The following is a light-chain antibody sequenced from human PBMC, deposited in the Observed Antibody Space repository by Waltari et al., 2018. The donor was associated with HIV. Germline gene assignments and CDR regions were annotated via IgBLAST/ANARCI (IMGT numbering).Light chain of an antibody. V-gene: IGLV3-1*01. CDR2: QDN. CDR3: QAWDTGSTVV. J-gene: IGLJ2*01. CDR1: HLVERD. Sequence: SYVLTQPPSVSVSPGQTVTISCSGDHLVERDVSWYQQRPGQSPVLVIYQDNKRPSGIPERFSGSNSGNTATLTIGGAQAMDEADFYCQAWDTGSTVVFGGGTKLTVL.